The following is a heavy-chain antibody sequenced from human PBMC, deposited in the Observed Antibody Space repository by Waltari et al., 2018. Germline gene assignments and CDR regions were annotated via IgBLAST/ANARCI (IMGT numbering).Heavy chain of an antibody. CDR1: GTSVTTTNYF. CDR3: ARGIWQQLAHFDS. CDR2: IYFTEST. J-gene: IGHJ4*02. D-gene: IGHD6-13*01. Sequence: QLHLQLSGPGLVKPSETLSLTCAVSGTSVTTTNYFWGWIRQPPGKGLEWIGRIYFTESTDYNPSLKSRVTISIDTSTNQFSLNLRSVTAADTAVYYCARGIWQQLAHFDSWGQGTLVTVSS. V-gene: IGHV4-39*01.